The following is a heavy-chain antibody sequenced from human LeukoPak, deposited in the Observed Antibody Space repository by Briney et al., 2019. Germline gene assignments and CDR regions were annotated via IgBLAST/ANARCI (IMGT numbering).Heavy chain of an antibody. V-gene: IGHV3-21*01. Sequence: SGGSLRLSCAASGFTFSSYSMNWVRQAPGKGLEWVSSISSSSSYIYYADSVKGRFTISRDNAKNSLYLQMNSLRAEDTAVYYCARDPLITIFGVVPYYWGQGTLVTVSS. J-gene: IGHJ4*02. CDR1: GFTFSSYS. D-gene: IGHD3-3*01. CDR3: ARDPLITIFGVVPYY. CDR2: ISSSSSYI.